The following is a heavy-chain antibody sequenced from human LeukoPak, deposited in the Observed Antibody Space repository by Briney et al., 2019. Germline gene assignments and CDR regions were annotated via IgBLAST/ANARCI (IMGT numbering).Heavy chain of an antibody. D-gene: IGHD3-10*01. CDR1: GGSFSGYY. CDR3: ARGHYAYYGSGSYYN. J-gene: IGHJ4*02. CDR2: INHSGST. V-gene: IGHV4-34*01. Sequence: PSETLSLTCAVYGGSFSGYYWSWIRQPPGKGLEWIGEINHSGSTNYNPSLKSRVTISVDTSKNQFSLKLSPVTAADTAVYYCARGHYAYYGSGSYYNWGQGTLVTVSS.